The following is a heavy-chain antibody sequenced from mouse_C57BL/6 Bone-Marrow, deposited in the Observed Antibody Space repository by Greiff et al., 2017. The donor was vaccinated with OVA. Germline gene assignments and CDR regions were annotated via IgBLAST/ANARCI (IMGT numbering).Heavy chain of an antibody. D-gene: IGHD2-2*01. CDR3: VGNSEYGSLFAY. CDR1: GFTFNTYA. J-gene: IGHJ3*01. CDR2: IRSKSSNYAT. Sequence: DVQLVESGGGLVQSKGSLKLSCAASGFTFNTYAMHWVRQAPGKGLEWVAHIRSKSSNYATYYADSVKDRFTISRDDSQRMLYLQMNNLKTEDTALIYCVGNSEYGSLFAYWGQGTLLTVSA. V-gene: IGHV10-3*01.